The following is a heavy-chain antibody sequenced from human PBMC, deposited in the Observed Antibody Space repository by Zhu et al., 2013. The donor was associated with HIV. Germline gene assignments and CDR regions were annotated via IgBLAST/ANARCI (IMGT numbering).Heavy chain of an antibody. CDR2: IIPILGIA. CDR1: GGTFSSYT. Sequence: QVQLVQSGAEVKKPGSSVKVSCKASGGTFSSYTISWVRQAPGQGLEWMGRIIPILGIANYAQKFQGRVMITADKSTSTAYMELSSLRSEDTAVYYCARDPGGRAARRNYYYGMDVWGQGTTVTVSS. J-gene: IGHJ6*02. V-gene: IGHV1-69*08. D-gene: IGHD6-6*01. CDR3: ARDPGGRAARRNYYYGMDV.